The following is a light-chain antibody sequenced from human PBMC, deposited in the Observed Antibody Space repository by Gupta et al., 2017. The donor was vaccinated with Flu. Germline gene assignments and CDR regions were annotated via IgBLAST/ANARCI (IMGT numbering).Light chain of an antibody. V-gene: IGLV2-14*01. CDR1: SSDVGSYNN. CDR3: SSYTSDSALYV. Sequence: QSALTQPASVSGSPGQSVTISCTGTSSDVGSYNNVSWYQQHPGKAPKLIIYEVSNRPSGVSNRFSGSKSGNTASLTISGLQAGDDGDYYCSSYTSDSALYVFGSGTKVTVL. CDR2: EVS. J-gene: IGLJ1*01.